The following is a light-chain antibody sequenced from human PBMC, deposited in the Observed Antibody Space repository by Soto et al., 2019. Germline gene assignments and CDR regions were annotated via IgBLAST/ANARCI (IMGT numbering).Light chain of an antibody. V-gene: IGLV2-11*01. CDR2: DVS. J-gene: IGLJ3*02. CDR1: SSDVGGYNY. Sequence: QSALTQPRSVSGSPGQSVTISCTGTSSDVGGYNYVSWYQQYPGKAPKLMIYDVSKRPSGVPDRFSGSKSGNTASLTISGLQAEDEADYYCCSYAGSLWVFGGGTKVTVL. CDR3: CSYAGSLWV.